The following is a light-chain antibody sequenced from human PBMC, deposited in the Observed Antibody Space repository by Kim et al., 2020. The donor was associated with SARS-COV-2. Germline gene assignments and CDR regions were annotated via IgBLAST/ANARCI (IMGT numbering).Light chain of an antibody. J-gene: IGLJ2*01. CDR1: RLGNKY. Sequence: VSPGQSASITCSGDRLGNKYVCWYQQKPGQSPVVVMYQDDRRPSGIPERFSGSNSGNTATLTISGTQAMDEADYYCQVWDSTTTIFGGGTQLTV. V-gene: IGLV3-1*01. CDR2: QDD. CDR3: QVWDSTTTI.